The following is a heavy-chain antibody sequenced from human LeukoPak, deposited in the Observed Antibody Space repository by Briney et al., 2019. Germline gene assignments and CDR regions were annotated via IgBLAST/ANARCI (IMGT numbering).Heavy chain of an antibody. CDR3: ARALGSSWPLAVVYYGMAV. J-gene: IGHJ6*02. CDR2: INPNSGNT. D-gene: IGHD6-13*01. CDR1: GYTFTNYD. V-gene: IGHV1-8*01. Sequence: ASVKVSCKASGYTFTNYDINWVRQATGQGLEWMGWINPNSGNTGYAQKFQGRVTMTRNTSISTAYMELSSPRSEDTAVYYCARALGSSWPLAVVYYGMAVWGQGATVTVSS.